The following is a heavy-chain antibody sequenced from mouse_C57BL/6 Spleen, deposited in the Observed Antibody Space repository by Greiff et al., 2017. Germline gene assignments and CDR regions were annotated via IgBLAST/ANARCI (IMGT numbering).Heavy chain of an antibody. CDR3: AKKALIPTGVALDY. J-gene: IGHJ2*01. Sequence: QVQLQQSGPELGKPGASVKISSTASGYSCSSYYIHWVKQRPGQGLEWIGWIYPGSGNTKYNEKFKGKATLTSDTSSSSAYMQLSSRTSEDSEDYYCAKKALIPTGVALDYWGQCTALAVSS. D-gene: IGHD1-1*01. CDR2: IYPGSGNT. CDR1: GYSCSSYY. V-gene: IGHV1-66*01.